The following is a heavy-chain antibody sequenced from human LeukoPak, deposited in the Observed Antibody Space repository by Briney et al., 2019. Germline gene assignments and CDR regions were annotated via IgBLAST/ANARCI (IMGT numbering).Heavy chain of an antibody. CDR1: VESFSGYY. V-gene: IGHV4-34*01. J-gene: IGHJ4*02. D-gene: IGHD3-9*01. Sequence: ERGSLICAVYVESFSGYYLSWIRQPPGKGLEWIGEINHSGSTNYNPSLKSRVTISVYTSKNQFSLKLSSVTAADTAVYYSARGRGLTGSYYFDYWGQGTLVTVSS. CDR3: ARGRGLTGSYYFDY. CDR2: INHSGST.